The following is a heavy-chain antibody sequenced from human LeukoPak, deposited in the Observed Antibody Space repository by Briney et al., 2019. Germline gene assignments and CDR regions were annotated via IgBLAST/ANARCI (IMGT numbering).Heavy chain of an antibody. CDR2: IKSKTDGGTT. V-gene: IGHV3-15*01. CDR3: TTDYGSGSYGSDAFDI. D-gene: IGHD3-10*01. J-gene: IGHJ3*02. CDR1: GFTFSNAW. Sequence: GGSLRLSCAASGFTFSNAWMSWVRQAPGKGLEWVGRIKSKTDGGTTDYAAPVKGRFTISRDDSKNTLYLQMNSLKTEDTAVYYCTTDYGSGSYGSDAFDIWGQGTMVTVSS.